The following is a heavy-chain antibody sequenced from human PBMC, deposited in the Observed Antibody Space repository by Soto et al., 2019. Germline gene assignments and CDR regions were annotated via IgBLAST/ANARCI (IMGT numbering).Heavy chain of an antibody. V-gene: IGHV3-23*01. D-gene: IGHD2-15*01. CDR1: GFTFSDHA. CDR2: ISGGGSGA. CDR3: AIDLWWYTH. Sequence: EMQLLESGGGLVQPGGSLRLSCTASGFTFSDHAMTWVRQAPGKGLEWLSGISGGGSGAYYADSVKGRFTVSRANSNNTLFLHMDSLRVEDTAVYYCAIDLWWYTHWGQGTLVTVSS. J-gene: IGHJ4*02.